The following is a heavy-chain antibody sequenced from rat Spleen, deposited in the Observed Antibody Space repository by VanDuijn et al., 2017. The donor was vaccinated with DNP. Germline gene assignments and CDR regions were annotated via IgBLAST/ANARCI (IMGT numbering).Heavy chain of an antibody. CDR1: GLTFSSAW. D-gene: IGHD3-1*01. J-gene: IGHJ3*01. Sequence: EVQVLESGGELVQPGNSLKLSCATSGLTFSSAWMYWYRQFPEKRLEWVARIKAKSNNYATDYTESVKGRFSISRDDSKSNIYLQMNNLKEEDTAIYYCAPSPGDWFAYWGRGTLVTVSS. V-gene: IGHV6-6*01. CDR3: APSPGDWFAY. CDR2: IKAKSNNYAT.